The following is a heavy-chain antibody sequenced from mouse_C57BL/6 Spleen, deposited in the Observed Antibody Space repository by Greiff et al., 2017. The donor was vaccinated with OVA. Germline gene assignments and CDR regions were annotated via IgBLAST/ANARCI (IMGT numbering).Heavy chain of an antibody. V-gene: IGHV1-26*01. Sequence: EVQLQQSGPELVKPGASVKISCKASGYTFTDYYMNWVKQSHGKSLEWIGDINPNNGGTSYNQKFKGKATLTVDKSSSTAYMELRSLTSEDSAVYYCASPYDYDDGFDYWGQGTTLTVSS. J-gene: IGHJ2*01. D-gene: IGHD2-4*01. CDR3: ASPYDYDDGFDY. CDR2: INPNNGGT. CDR1: GYTFTDYY.